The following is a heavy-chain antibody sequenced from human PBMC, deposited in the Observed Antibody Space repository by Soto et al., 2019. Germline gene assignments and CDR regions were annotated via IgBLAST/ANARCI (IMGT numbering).Heavy chain of an antibody. V-gene: IGHV4-30-4*01. CDR2: VHYSGST. CDR3: ARSRYSGSYFFDY. Sequence: SETLSLTCTVSGGSISSGDYYWSWIRQPPGKGLEWIAYVHYSGSTYYNPSLKSRVTISVDTSKNQFSLKLSSVTAADTAVYYCARSRYSGSYFFDYWGQGILVTVSS. J-gene: IGHJ4*02. CDR1: GGSISSGDYY. D-gene: IGHD1-26*01.